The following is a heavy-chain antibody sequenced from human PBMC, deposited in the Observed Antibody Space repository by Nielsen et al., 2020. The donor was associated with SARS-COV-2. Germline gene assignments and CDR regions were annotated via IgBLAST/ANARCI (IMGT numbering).Heavy chain of an antibody. CDR1: GDSISSYY. D-gene: IGHD6-19*01. J-gene: IGHJ6*03. CDR3: ARAVAVSYYYYMDV. CDR2: INHSGST. V-gene: IGHV4-34*01. Sequence: SETLSLTCTVSGDSISSYYWSWIRQPPGKGLEWIGEINHSGSTNYNPSLKSRVTISVDTSKNQFSLKLSSVTAADTAVYYCARAVAVSYYYYMDVWGKGTTVTVSS.